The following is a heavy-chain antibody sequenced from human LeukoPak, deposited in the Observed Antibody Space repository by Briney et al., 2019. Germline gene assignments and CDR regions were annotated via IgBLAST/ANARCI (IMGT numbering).Heavy chain of an antibody. CDR1: GFTVSSNY. CDR3: ARVYSSSSLGLRY. D-gene: IGHD6-6*01. J-gene: IGHJ4*02. V-gene: IGHV3-21*01. Sequence: GGSLRLSCAASGFTVSSNYMSWVRQAPGKGLEWVSSISSSSSYIYYADSVKGRFTISRDNAKNSLYLQMNSLRAEDTAVYYCARVYSSSSLGLRYWGQGTLVTVSS. CDR2: ISSSSSYI.